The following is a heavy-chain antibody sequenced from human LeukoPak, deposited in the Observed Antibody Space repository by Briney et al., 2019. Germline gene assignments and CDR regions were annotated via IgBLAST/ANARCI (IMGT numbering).Heavy chain of an antibody. CDR1: GFTFSISA. CDR2: IRGSGGRT. J-gene: IGHJ4*02. V-gene: IGHV3-23*01. CDR3: AKDMGIVGATDFDY. Sequence: PGGSLRLSCVASGFTFSISAMSWVRQAPGKGLEWVSGIRGSGGRTYYADSVKGRFTISRDNSKNTLYLQMNSLRAEDTAVYYCAKDMGIVGATDFDYWGQGTLVTVSS. D-gene: IGHD1-26*01.